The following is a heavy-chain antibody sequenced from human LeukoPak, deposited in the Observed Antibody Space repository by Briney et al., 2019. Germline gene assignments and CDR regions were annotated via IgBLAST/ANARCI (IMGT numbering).Heavy chain of an antibody. J-gene: IGHJ6*04. CDR3: AELGITMIGGV. CDR1: GFIFEDYD. Sequence: GGSLILSCAASGFIFEDYDIGWVRQAPGKGLEWVSHINWNGNTIGYADSVKGRFTICRDNAKNSVYLQMNSLRGEDTAVYYCAELGITMIGGVWGKGTTVTIFS. V-gene: IGHV3-20*04. D-gene: IGHD3-10*02. CDR2: INWNGNTI.